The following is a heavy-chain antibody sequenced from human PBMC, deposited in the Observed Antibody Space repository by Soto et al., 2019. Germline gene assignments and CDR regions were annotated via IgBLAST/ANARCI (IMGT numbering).Heavy chain of an antibody. CDR3: ARGFGHNSGWYDY. Sequence: QVQMVESGGGVVQPGRSLSLSCVASGFTFSDYGMHWVRQAPGKGLECVAVIWYDGRNKYYADSVKGRFTISRDNSRNTLYLQMNSLRAEDTAMYYCARGFGHNSGWYDYWGQGTLVTVSS. CDR1: GFTFSDYG. J-gene: IGHJ4*02. V-gene: IGHV3-33*01. CDR2: IWYDGRNK. D-gene: IGHD6-19*01.